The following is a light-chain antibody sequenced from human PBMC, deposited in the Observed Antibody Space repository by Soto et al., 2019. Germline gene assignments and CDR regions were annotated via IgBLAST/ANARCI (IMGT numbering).Light chain of an antibody. CDR2: AAS. CDR1: QSISSY. Sequence: DIQMTQSPSSRAPSVGDMVTITCRASQSISSYLNWYQQKPGKAPKLLIYAASSLQSGVPARLSGSGYGTDLTITISSMQPEDFVTYYCQQSYSTPITFGHGTRLEIK. V-gene: IGKV1-39*01. CDR3: QQSYSTPIT. J-gene: IGKJ5*01.